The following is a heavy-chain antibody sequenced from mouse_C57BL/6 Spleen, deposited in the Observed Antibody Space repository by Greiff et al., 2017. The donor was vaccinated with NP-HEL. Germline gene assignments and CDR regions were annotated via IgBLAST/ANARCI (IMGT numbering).Heavy chain of an antibody. CDR3: ARWDSSGYFAY. Sequence: VQLQQSGAELVRPGASVKLSCKASGYTFTDYYINWVKQRPGQGLEWIARIYPGSGNTYYNEKFKGKATLTAEKSSSTAYMQLSSLTSEDSAVYFCARWDSSGYFAYWGQGTLVTVSA. CDR2: IYPGSGNT. J-gene: IGHJ3*01. CDR1: GYTFTDYY. D-gene: IGHD3-2*02. V-gene: IGHV1-76*01.